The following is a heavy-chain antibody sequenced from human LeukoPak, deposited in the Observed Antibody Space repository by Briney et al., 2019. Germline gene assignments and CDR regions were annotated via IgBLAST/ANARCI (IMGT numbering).Heavy chain of an antibody. CDR3: AKDPRDYYGSGRPYYFDY. Sequence: GGSLRLSFAASGFTFSSYAMHWVRQAPGKGLEWVSAISGSGGSTYYADSVKGRFTISRDNSKNTLYLQMNSLRAEDTAVYYCAKDPRDYYGSGRPYYFDYWGQGTLVTVSS. CDR2: ISGSGGST. CDR1: GFTFSSYA. V-gene: IGHV3-23*01. J-gene: IGHJ4*02. D-gene: IGHD3-10*01.